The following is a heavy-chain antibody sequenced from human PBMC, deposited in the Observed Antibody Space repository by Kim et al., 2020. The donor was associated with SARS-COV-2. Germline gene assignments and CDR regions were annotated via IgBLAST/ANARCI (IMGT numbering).Heavy chain of an antibody. V-gene: IGHV3-23*01. D-gene: IGHD3-10*01. CDR3: AKTRSGSCGGQIDF. CDR1: GFTFTDHG. J-gene: IGHJ4*02. CDR2: VCGGDRGT. Sequence: GGSLRLSCGTAGFTFTDHGMTWVRQAPGKGLEWVSSVCGGDRGTYYADSVKGRFTISRDNSKNTLYLQMNSLRAEDTARYYCAKTRSGSCGGQIDFWGQGT.